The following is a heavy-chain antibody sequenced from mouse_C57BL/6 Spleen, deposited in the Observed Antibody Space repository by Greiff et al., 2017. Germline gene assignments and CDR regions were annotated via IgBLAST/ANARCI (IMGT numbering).Heavy chain of an antibody. CDR1: GYSITSGYY. J-gene: IGHJ3*01. D-gene: IGHD3-2*02. V-gene: IGHV3-6*01. CDR3: ASDSSGYVRFAY. CDR2: ISYDGSN. Sequence: VQLKESGPGLVKPSQSLSLTCSVTGYSITSGYYWNWIRQFPGNKLEWMGYISYDGSNNYNPSLKNRISITRDTSTNQFFLKLNSVTTEDTATYYCASDSSGYVRFAYWGQGTLVTVSA.